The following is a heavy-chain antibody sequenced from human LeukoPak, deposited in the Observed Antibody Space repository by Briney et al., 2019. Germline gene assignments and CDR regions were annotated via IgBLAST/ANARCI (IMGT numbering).Heavy chain of an antibody. V-gene: IGHV3-30-3*01. CDR1: GFTFSSYA. J-gene: IGHJ4*02. D-gene: IGHD5-18*01. Sequence: GGSLRLSCAASGFTFSSYAMHWVRQAPGKGLEWVAVISYDGSNKYYADSVKGRFTISRDNSKNTLYLQMNSLRAEDTAVYYCARDVDPYRYGLMFDSWGQGTLVTVSS. CDR3: ARDVDPYRYGLMFDS. CDR2: ISYDGSNK.